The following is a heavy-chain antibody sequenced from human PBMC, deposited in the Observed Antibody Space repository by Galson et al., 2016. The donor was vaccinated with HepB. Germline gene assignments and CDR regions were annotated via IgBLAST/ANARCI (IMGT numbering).Heavy chain of an antibody. Sequence: ETLSLTCAVPGGSISRNNWWSWVRQPPGKGLEWIGEIFHSGDTNYNPSLRSRVTISVDTSKNQFSLKLRSVTAADTAVYYCARGRLGGAANWGQGTLVTVSS. D-gene: IGHD1-26*01. J-gene: IGHJ4*02. CDR1: GGSISRNNW. CDR2: IFHSGDT. V-gene: IGHV4-4*02. CDR3: ARGRLGGAAN.